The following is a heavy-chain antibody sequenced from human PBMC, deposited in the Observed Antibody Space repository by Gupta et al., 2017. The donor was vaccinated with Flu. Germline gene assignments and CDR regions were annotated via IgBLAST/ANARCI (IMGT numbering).Heavy chain of an antibody. Sequence: EVQLVESGGGLVQPGGSLRLSCAASGFIFSNYEMHWVRRAPGKGLEWISYISSRGNTMYYAASVRGRFTISRDNARNTLYLQMNSLRAEDTAGYHCASHIRHFEPYFYAMDVWGQGTTATISS. D-gene: IGHD3-9*01. CDR2: ISSRGNTM. CDR1: GFIFSNYE. V-gene: IGHV3-48*03. CDR3: ASHIRHFEPYFYAMDV. J-gene: IGHJ6*02.